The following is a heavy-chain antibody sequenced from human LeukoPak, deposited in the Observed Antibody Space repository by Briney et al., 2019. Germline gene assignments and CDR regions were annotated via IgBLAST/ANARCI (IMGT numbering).Heavy chain of an antibody. CDR3: ARDYFWSGYYLYGGNDFDY. CDR2: ISAYNGNT. J-gene: IGHJ4*02. V-gene: IGHV1-18*01. D-gene: IGHD3-3*01. CDR1: GYTFTSYG. Sequence: ASVKVSCKASGYTFTSYGISWVRQAPGQGLEWMGWISAYNGNTNYAQKLQGRVTMTTDTSTSTAYMELRSLRSDDTAVYYCARDYFWSGYYLYGGNDFDYWGQGTLVTVSS.